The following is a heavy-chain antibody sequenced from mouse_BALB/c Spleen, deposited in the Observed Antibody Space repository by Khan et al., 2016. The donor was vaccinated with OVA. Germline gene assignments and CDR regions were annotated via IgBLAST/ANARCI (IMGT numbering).Heavy chain of an antibody. J-gene: IGHJ3*01. CDR2: ISSGGSYT. V-gene: IGHV5-6*01. CDR3: ARLGYYYDCGGFAY. D-gene: IGHD1-1*02. CDR1: GFTFSTYG. Sequence: EVELVESGGDLVKPEGSLKLSCAASGFTFSTYGMSWVRQTPDKRLEWVATISSGGSYTYYPDSVQGRFTISRDNAKNTLYLQMSSLKSEDTAMFYCARLGYYYDCGGFAYWGQGTLVTVSA.